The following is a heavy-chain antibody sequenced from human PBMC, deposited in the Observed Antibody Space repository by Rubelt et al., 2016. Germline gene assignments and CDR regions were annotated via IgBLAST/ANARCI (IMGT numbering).Heavy chain of an antibody. CDR2: ISAYNGNT. V-gene: IGHV1-18*01. J-gene: IGHJ5*02. CDR3: ARVSGTTNNGFDP. Sequence: QVQLVQSGAEVKKPGASVKVSCKASGYTFTSYGISWVRQAPGQGLEWMGWISAYNGNTNYAQKFTGTVTMTPETHTSTAYMELRSLGSDDTAVYYGARVSGTTNNGFDPWGQGTLVTVSS. D-gene: IGHD1-1*01. CDR1: GYTFTSYG.